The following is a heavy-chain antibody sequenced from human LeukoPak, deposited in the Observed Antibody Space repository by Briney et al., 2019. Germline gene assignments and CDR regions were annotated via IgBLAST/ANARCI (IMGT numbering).Heavy chain of an antibody. J-gene: IGHJ4*02. V-gene: IGHV3-30*02. CDR3: ARVAAGGKGFDY. CDR1: GFTFSSYG. D-gene: IGHD6-13*01. Sequence: GGSLRLSCAASGFTFSSYGMHWVRQAPGKGLEWVAFIRYDGSNKYYADSVKGRFTISRENAKNSLYLQMNSLRAGDTAVYYCARVAAGGKGFDYWGQGILVTVSS. CDR2: IRYDGSNK.